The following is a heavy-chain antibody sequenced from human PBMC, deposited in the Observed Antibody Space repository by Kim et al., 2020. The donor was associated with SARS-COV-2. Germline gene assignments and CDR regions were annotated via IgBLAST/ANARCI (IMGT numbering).Heavy chain of an antibody. J-gene: IGHJ3*02. CDR1: GYTFTSYA. CDR3: ARKQWLVLRFVDDAFDI. Sequence: ASVKVSCKASGYTFTSYAMNWVRQAPGQGLEWMGWINTNTGNPTYAQGFTGRFVFSLDTSVSTAYLQISSLKAEDTAVYYCARKQWLVLRFVDDAFDIWGQGTMVTVSS. D-gene: IGHD6-19*01. CDR2: INTNTGNP. V-gene: IGHV7-4-1*02.